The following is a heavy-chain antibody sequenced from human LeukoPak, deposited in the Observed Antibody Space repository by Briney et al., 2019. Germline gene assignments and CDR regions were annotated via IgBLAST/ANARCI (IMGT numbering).Heavy chain of an antibody. Sequence: GGSLRLSCEASLFTFSHYGMHWVRQALGKGLECLAVILSVGTNQYYADTVKGRFTISTDTFKNMVSLQMNSLRAEDTAVYYCAKDAQRGFDYSTSLEHWGQGSLVTVSS. CDR1: LFTFSHYG. V-gene: IGHV3-33*06. D-gene: IGHD4-11*01. CDR2: ILSVGTNQ. J-gene: IGHJ4*02. CDR3: AKDAQRGFDYSTSLEH.